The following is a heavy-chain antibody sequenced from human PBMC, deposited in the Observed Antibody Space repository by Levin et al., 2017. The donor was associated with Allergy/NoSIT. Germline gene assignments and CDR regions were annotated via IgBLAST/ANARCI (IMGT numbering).Heavy chain of an antibody. Sequence: GASVKVSCKASGYTFSDYDINWVRHATGEGPQWMGWMNPKSGNTGYAQKFRGRVTMTRDNSINTAYMEVKSLRPDDTALYYCARGTSASYYRYWGQGTLVTVSS. CDR3: ARGTSASYYRY. V-gene: IGHV1-8*01. CDR1: GYTFSDYD. CDR2: MNPKSGNT. J-gene: IGHJ4*02. D-gene: IGHD1-26*01.